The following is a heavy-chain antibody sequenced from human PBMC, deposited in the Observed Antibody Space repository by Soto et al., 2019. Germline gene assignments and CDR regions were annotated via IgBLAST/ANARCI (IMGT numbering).Heavy chain of an antibody. D-gene: IGHD2-15*01. CDR2: IKQDGSET. J-gene: IGHJ4*02. CDR1: GFTFSTYY. CDR3: ARDRGYCSGGTCYCVPDY. Sequence: EVQLVESGGGLAQPGESLRLSCAASGFTFSTYYMNWVRQAPGKGMEWVANIKQDGSETNYVDSVKGRFTISRDNAKSSLYLQMNSLRAEDTAVYYCARDRGYCSGGTCYCVPDYWGQGTLVTVSS. V-gene: IGHV3-7*01.